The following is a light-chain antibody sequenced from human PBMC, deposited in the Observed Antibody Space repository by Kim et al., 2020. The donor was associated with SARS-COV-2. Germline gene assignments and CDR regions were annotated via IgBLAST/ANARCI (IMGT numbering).Light chain of an antibody. CDR3: QHSYNYPYS. CDR1: QSISNW. J-gene: IGKJ2*03. V-gene: IGKV1-5*03. Sequence: DIPMTQSPSTLSASVGDRVTITCRASQSISNWLAWYQQKPGKVPKLLIYKASNLENGVPSRFSGSGYGTEFTLTISSLQPDDFATYYCQHSYNYPYSFGQGTKLEI. CDR2: KAS.